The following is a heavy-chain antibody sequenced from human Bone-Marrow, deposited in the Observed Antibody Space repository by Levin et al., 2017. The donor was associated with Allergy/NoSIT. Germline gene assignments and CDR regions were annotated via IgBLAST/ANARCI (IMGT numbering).Heavy chain of an antibody. CDR2: IVVGSGNT. V-gene: IGHV1-58*02. D-gene: IGHD1-1*01. J-gene: IGHJ4*02. CDR3: AAALRAGNGSLDY. CDR1: GFTFTSSA. Sequence: GASVKVSCKASGFTFTSSAMQWVRQARGQRLEWIGWIVVGSGNTNYAQKFQERVTITRDMSTSTAYMELSSLRSEDTAVYYCAAALRAGNGSLDYWGQGTLVTVSS.